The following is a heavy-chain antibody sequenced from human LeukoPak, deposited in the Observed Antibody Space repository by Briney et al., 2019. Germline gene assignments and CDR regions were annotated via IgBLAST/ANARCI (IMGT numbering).Heavy chain of an antibody. V-gene: IGHV4-30-2*01. CDR2: IYHSGST. CDR1: GGSISSGGYS. Sequence: SETLSLTCAVSGGSISSGGYSWSWLRQPPGKGLELIGYIYHSGSTYYNPSLKSRVTISVDRSKNQLSLKLSSVTAADTAVYYCASMGTVTTTFDYWGQGTLVTVSS. D-gene: IGHD4-17*01. J-gene: IGHJ4*02. CDR3: ASMGTVTTTFDY.